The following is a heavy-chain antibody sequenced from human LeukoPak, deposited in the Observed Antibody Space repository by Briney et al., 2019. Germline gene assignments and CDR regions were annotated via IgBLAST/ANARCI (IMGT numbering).Heavy chain of an antibody. Sequence: PSQTLSLTCTVSGGSISSGSYYWSWIRQPAGKGLEWIGRIYTSGGTNYNPSLKSRVTISVDTSKNQFSLKLSSVTAADTAVYYCARARTPYDSSGYYFIDYWGQGTLVTVSS. CDR2: IYTSGGT. CDR3: ARARTPYDSSGYYFIDY. CDR1: GGSISSGSYY. V-gene: IGHV4-61*02. J-gene: IGHJ4*02. D-gene: IGHD3-22*01.